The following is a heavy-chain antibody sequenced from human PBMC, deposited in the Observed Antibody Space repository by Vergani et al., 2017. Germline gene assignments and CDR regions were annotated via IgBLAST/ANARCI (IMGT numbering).Heavy chain of an antibody. CDR2: IRSKAYGGTT. J-gene: IGHJ4*02. CDR1: GFTFGDYA. CDR3: TREFSSVVILGFCDY. D-gene: IGHD3-22*01. V-gene: IGHV3-49*03. Sequence: EVQLVESGGGLVQPGRSLRLSCTASGFTFGDYAMSWFRQAPGKGLEWVGFIRSKAYGGTTEYAASVKGRFTISRDDSKSIAYLQMNSLKTEDTAVYYCTREFSSVVILGFCDYWGQGTLVTVSS.